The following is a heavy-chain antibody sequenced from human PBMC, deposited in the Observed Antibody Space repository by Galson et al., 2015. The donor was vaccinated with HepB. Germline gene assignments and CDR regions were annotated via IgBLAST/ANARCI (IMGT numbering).Heavy chain of an antibody. CDR3: ARGTGYCSGGSCYSGGYNWFDP. J-gene: IGHJ5*02. D-gene: IGHD2-15*01. Sequence: SVKVSCKASGYTFTGYYMHWVRQAPGQGLEWMGRINPNSGGTNYAQKFQGRVTMTRDTYISTAYMELSRLRSDDTAVYYCARGTGYCSGGSCYSGGYNWFDPWGQGTLVTVSS. CDR1: GYTFTGYY. CDR2: INPNSGGT. V-gene: IGHV1-2*06.